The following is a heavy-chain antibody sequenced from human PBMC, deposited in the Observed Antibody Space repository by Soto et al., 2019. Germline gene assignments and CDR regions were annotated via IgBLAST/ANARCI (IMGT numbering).Heavy chain of an antibody. V-gene: IGHV1-3*01. D-gene: IGHD5-12*01. CDR2: INAGNGNT. CDR3: ASPDIVATPPLVY. J-gene: IGHJ4*02. CDR1: AYTSTSYA. Sequence: ASAKGPSTASAYTSTSYAIHWLRRAPAQRLEWMGWINAGNGNTKYSQKFQGRATITRDTSASTAYMELSSLRSEDTAVYYCASPDIVATPPLVYWGQGTLVTVSS.